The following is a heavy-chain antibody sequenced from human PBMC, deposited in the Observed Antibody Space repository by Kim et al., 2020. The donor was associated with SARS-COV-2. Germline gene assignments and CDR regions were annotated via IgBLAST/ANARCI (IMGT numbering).Heavy chain of an antibody. D-gene: IGHD6-13*01. CDR2: ISGSGGST. J-gene: IGHJ1*01. V-gene: IGHV3-23*01. CDR1: GFTFSSYA. CDR3: AKADRQQLVYAEYFQH. Sequence: GGSLRLSCAASGFTFSSYAMSWVRQAPGKGLEWVSAISGSGGSTYYADSVKGRFTISRDNSKNTLYLQMNSLRAEDTAVYYCAKADRQQLVYAEYFQHWGQGTLVPVSS.